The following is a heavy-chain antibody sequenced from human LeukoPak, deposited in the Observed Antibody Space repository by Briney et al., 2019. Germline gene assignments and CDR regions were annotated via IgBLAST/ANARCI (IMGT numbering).Heavy chain of an antibody. CDR1: AYTFSGYY. CDR2: INPKSGVT. Sequence: ASVKVSCKASAYTFSGYYMHWVRQAPGQGLEWMGWINPKSGVTNYAQKFQGRVTMTWDRSINTTFMELSRLRSDDTAVYYCARRIAVAGSPVYLFDYWGEGTLVSVSS. V-gene: IGHV1-2*02. J-gene: IGHJ4*02. CDR3: ARRIAVAGSPVYLFDY. D-gene: IGHD6-19*01.